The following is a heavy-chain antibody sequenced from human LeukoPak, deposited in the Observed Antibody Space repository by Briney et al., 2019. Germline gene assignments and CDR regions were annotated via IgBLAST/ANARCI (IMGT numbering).Heavy chain of an antibody. Sequence: GRSLRLSCEASGFTFKDYAMHWVRQAPGKGLEWVSGISWNSGSIGYADSVKGRFTISRDNAKNSLYLHINRLRTEDTALYYCAKDMYSSGSNGEGYSQHWGQGTLVTVSS. CDR2: ISWNSGSI. J-gene: IGHJ1*01. D-gene: IGHD6-19*01. CDR3: AKDMYSSGSNGEGYSQH. V-gene: IGHV3-9*01. CDR1: GFTFKDYA.